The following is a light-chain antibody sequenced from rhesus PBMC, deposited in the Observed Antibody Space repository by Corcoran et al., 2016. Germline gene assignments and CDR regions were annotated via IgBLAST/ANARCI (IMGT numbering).Light chain of an antibody. CDR3: QQYYSYPLT. Sequence: DIQMTQSPSSLSASVGDTVTITCRASQSFSSSLAWYQQKPGKAPKLLIYSASSLQSGVPSRFRGSKSGTDFTLIISSLQPEDIASYYCQQYYSYPLTFGGGTKVELK. V-gene: IGKV1-46*01. CDR1: QSFSSS. J-gene: IGKJ4*01. CDR2: SAS.